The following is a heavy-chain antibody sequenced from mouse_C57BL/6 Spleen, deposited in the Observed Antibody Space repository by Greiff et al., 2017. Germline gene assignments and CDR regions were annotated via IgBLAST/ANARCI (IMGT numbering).Heavy chain of an antibody. CDR1: GFSLTSYG. Sequence: QVQLKQSGPGLVQPSPSLSITCTVSGFSLTSYGVHWVRQSPGKGLEWLGVIWSGGSTDYNAAFISRLSISKDNSKSQVFFKMNSLQADDTAIYYCARNEGDYYYGPWFAYWGQGTLVTVSA. CDR2: IWSGGST. D-gene: IGHD1-1*01. CDR3: ARNEGDYYYGPWFAY. J-gene: IGHJ3*01. V-gene: IGHV2-2*01.